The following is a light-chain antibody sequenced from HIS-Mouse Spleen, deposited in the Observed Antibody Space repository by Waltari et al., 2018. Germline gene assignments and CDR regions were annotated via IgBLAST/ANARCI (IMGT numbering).Light chain of an antibody. CDR1: SSDVGCYNH. CDR2: EVR. J-gene: IGLJ2*01. V-gene: IGLV2-14*01. Sequence: QSALTQPASVSGSPGQSITISCTGTSSDVGCYNHVSWYQQHPGKAPKLMIYEVRNRPSGVSNRFSGSKSGNTASLTISGLQAEDEADYYCSSYTSSSTVVFGGGTKLTVL. CDR3: SSYTSSSTVV.